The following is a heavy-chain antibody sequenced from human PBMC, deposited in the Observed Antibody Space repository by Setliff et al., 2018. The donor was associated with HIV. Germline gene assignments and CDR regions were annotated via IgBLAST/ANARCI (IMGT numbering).Heavy chain of an antibody. J-gene: IGHJ6*02. CDR3: ARGGAYGLDV. CDR2: IYRDGTT. Sequence: SETLSLTCTVSGGSISSHYWSWIRQPPGKGLEWIGNIYRDGTTHYNPSLQSRVTISLDMPKNQISLRLTSLTAADTAVYYCARGGAYGLDVWGQGTAVTVSS. V-gene: IGHV4-59*04. D-gene: IGHD3-10*01. CDR1: GGSISSHY.